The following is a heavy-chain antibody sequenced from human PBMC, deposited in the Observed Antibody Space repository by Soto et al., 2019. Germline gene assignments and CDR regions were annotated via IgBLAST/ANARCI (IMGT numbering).Heavy chain of an antibody. CDR3: AREPTANLAVTAIFDY. CDR1: GYTFTSYA. J-gene: IGHJ4*02. V-gene: IGHV1-3*01. D-gene: IGHD2-21*02. CDR2: INAGNGNT. Sequence: EASVKVSCKASGYTFTSYAMHWVRQAPGQRLEWMGWINAGNGNTKYSQKFQGRVTITRDTSASTAYMELSSLRSEDTAVYYCAREPTANLAVTAIFDYWGQGTLVTVSS.